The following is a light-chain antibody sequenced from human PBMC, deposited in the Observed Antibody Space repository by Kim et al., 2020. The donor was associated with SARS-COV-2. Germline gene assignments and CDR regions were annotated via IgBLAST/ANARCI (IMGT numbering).Light chain of an antibody. Sequence: ATLSMSPGERATHSCRASQSVSSYLAWYQQKPGQAPRLLIYDASNRATGIPARFSGSGSGTDFTLTISSLEPEDFAVYYCQAAVTFGGGTKVDIK. CDR1: QSVSSY. CDR3: QAAVT. V-gene: IGKV3-11*01. CDR2: DAS. J-gene: IGKJ4*01.